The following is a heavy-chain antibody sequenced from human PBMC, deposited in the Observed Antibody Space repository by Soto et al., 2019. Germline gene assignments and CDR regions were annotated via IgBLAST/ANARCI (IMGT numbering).Heavy chain of an antibody. CDR3: AKGPGLQLPYYFDY. V-gene: IGHV3-30*18. Sequence: GSLRLSCAASGFTFSSYGMHGVRQAPGKGLEWVAVISYDGSNKYYADSVKGRFTISRDNSKNTLYLQMNSLRAEDTAVYYCAKGPGLQLPYYFDYWGQGTLVTVSS. CDR2: ISYDGSNK. J-gene: IGHJ4*02. CDR1: GFTFSSYG. D-gene: IGHD4-4*01.